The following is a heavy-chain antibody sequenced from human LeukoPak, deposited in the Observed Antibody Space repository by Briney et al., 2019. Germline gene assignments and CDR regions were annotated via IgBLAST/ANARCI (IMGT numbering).Heavy chain of an antibody. CDR1: GYTFTNYW. CDR3: ARHTGEGSHFQH. D-gene: IGHD3-16*01. CDR2: IYPGDPDT. V-gene: IGHV5-51*01. Sequence: KRGESLKISCKASGYTFTNYWIGWVRQMPGKGLEWMGIIYPGDPDTRYSPSFRGQVIISADKSIRTAYLQWTSLKASDTAMYYCARHTGEGSHFQHWGQGSLVTVSS. J-gene: IGHJ1*01.